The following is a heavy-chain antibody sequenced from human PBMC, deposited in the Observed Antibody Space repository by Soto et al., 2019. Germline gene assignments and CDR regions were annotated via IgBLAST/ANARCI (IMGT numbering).Heavy chain of an antibody. CDR2: INPSGGST. J-gene: IGHJ4*02. CDR3: AKVLDFDWLPDPVLAY. D-gene: IGHD3-9*01. Sequence: ASMKVSSKTSGYTFTSYYMHWVRQAPGQGLEWMGIINPSGGSTSYAQKFQGRVTMTRDTSTSTVYMELSSLRSEDTAVYYCAKVLDFDWLPDPVLAYWGQGTLVTVSS. V-gene: IGHV1-46*01. CDR1: GYTFTSYY.